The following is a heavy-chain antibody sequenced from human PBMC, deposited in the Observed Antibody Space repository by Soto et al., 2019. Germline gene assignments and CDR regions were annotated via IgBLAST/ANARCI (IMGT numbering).Heavy chain of an antibody. CDR1: GFTFSSYA. Sequence: GGSLRLSCAASGFTFSSYAMSWVRQAPGKGLEWVSGISGSGGSTYYADSVKGRFTVSRDNSKNTLYLQMNSLRAEDTAVYYCAKDLSFNLRYFDWFPPHPRGQGTLVTVSS. CDR2: ISGSGGST. J-gene: IGHJ4*02. CDR3: AKDLSFNLRYFDWFPPHP. V-gene: IGHV3-23*01. D-gene: IGHD3-9*01.